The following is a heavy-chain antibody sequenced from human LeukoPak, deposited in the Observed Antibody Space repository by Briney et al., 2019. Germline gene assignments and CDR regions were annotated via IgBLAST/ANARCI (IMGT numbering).Heavy chain of an antibody. Sequence: GGSLRLSCAASGFTFSSYWMSWVRQAPGKGLEWVANIEEDGSEECYGDSVKGRFTISRDNARNSLYLQMNSLRAEDTAIYYCARDKARDDLLTGSLFEYWGRGSLVTVSS. CDR3: ARDKARDDLLTGSLFEY. D-gene: IGHD3-9*01. V-gene: IGHV3-7*01. CDR1: GFTFSSYW. CDR2: IEEDGSEE. J-gene: IGHJ4*02.